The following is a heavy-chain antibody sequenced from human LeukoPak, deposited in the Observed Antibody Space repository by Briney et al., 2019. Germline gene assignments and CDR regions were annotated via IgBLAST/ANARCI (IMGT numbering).Heavy chain of an antibody. Sequence: ASVKVSCKASGYTFTSYDINWVRQATGQGLEWMGWMNPNSGNTGYAQKFQGRVTMTRSTSISTAYMELSSLRSGDTAVYYCARPYCSGGDCLRYFDLWGRGTLITVSS. CDR2: MNPNSGNT. CDR1: GYTFTSYD. D-gene: IGHD2-15*01. V-gene: IGHV1-8*01. CDR3: ARPYCSGGDCLRYFDL. J-gene: IGHJ2*01.